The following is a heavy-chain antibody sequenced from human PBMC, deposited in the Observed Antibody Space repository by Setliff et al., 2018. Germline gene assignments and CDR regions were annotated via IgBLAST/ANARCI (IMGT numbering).Heavy chain of an antibody. D-gene: IGHD5-12*01. Sequence: SETLSLTCTVSGGSMIGGHYYWSWIRQLPGKGLEWIAYIYYSGNTYYNPSLKSRVTISVDTSKNQVSLKMTSVTAEDTAVYYCAKVDIDYIMTRDDTWQYIFYMDVWGRGTTVTVSS. J-gene: IGHJ6*03. CDR2: IYYSGNT. CDR3: AKVDIDYIMTRDDTWQYIFYMDV. V-gene: IGHV4-30-4*08. CDR1: GGSMIGGHYY.